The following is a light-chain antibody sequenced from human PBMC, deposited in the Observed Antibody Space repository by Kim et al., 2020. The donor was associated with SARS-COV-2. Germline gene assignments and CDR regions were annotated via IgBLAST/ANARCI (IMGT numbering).Light chain of an antibody. CDR1: QSVSSY. Sequence: RSLAPCEQATLSCRASQSVSSYLAWYQQQPGQSPRLLIYDASNRATGIPARFSGSGSGTDFTLTISSLEPEDFAVYYCQQRSNWRTFGQGTKLEI. CDR3: QQRSNWRT. V-gene: IGKV3-11*01. CDR2: DAS. J-gene: IGKJ2*01.